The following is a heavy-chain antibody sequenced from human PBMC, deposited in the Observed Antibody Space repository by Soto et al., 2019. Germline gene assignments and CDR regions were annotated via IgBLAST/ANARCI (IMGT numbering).Heavy chain of an antibody. D-gene: IGHD1-26*01. CDR2: INPSGGST. J-gene: IGHJ6*02. CDR3: ARSQVGRPLDV. Sequence: ASVKISCKASRSNFTNFYIHWLRQAPGQGLEWMGIINPSGGSTTYPQKFQGRVTMTRDTSTSTVHMELITLRSEDTAVEYGARSQVGRPLDVWGPGTTVTVSS. V-gene: IGHV1-46*01. CDR1: RSNFTNFY.